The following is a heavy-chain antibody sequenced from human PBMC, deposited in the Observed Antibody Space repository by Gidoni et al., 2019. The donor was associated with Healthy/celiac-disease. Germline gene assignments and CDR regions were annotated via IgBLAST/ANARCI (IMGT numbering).Heavy chain of an antibody. D-gene: IGHD1-26*01. J-gene: IGHJ4*02. CDR3: ARDLGATQEDELFDY. CDR1: GFALSSYS. CDR2: ISSSSSTI. V-gene: IGHV3-48*02. Sequence: EVQRVESWGGLVQPGGYLTLSCHAPGFALSSYSINWVRQAPGKGLEWVSYISSSSSTIYYADSVKGRVTISRDNAKNSLYLQMNSLRDEDTAVYYCARDLGATQEDELFDYWGQGTLVTVSS.